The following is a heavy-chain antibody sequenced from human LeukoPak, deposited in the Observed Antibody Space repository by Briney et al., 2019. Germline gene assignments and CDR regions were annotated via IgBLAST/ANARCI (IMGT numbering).Heavy chain of an antibody. Sequence: GGSLRLSCAASGFPFSTYSIHWVRQAPGKGLEWVASITSTSTYIYYADSVKGRFTISRDNAHNLLYLQMNSLRADDTAVYYCARELSNYDFWLWGQGTLVTVSS. J-gene: IGHJ4*02. CDR1: GFPFSTYS. CDR3: ARELSNYDFWL. V-gene: IGHV3-21*01. CDR2: ITSTSTYI. D-gene: IGHD3-3*01.